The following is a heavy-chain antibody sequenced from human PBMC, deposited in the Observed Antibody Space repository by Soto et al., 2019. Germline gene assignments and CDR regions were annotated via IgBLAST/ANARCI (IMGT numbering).Heavy chain of an antibody. CDR3: ASSPTMIRTKWGMAV. Sequence: ASVKVSCKASGYTFTSYYMHWVRQAPGEGLEWMGIINPSAGTTTYAQKFQGRVTMTRDTSTSTVYMELSSLRSEDTAVYYCASSPTMIRTKWGMAVWGQGTSVTVSS. D-gene: IGHD3-10*01. CDR1: GYTFTSYY. CDR2: INPSAGTT. V-gene: IGHV1-46*03. J-gene: IGHJ6*02.